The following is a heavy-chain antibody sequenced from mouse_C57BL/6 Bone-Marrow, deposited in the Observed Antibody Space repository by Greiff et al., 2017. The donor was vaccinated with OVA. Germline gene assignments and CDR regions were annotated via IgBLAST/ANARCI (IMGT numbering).Heavy chain of an antibody. V-gene: IGHV5-16*01. CDR2: INYDGSST. CDR3: AREYSNYSYYFDY. CDR1: GFTFSDYY. D-gene: IGHD2-5*01. Sequence: DVMLVESEGGLVQPGSSMKLSCTASGFTFSDYYMAWVRQVPEKGLEWVANINYDGSSTYYLDSLKSRFIISRDNAKNILYLQMSSLKSEDTATYYCAREYSNYSYYFDYWGQGTTLTVSS. J-gene: IGHJ2*01.